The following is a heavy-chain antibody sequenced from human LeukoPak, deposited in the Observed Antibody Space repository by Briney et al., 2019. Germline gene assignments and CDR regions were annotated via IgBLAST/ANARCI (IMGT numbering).Heavy chain of an antibody. Sequence: GGSLRLSCAASGYTFSRHGIHWVRQAPGKGLEWVAVVWYDGRNRDYVDSVKGRFTISKDNSNNMVFLQMDRLRAEDTAVYYCARLWGGNGYSGGSLNLWGQGTLVTVSS. CDR2: VWYDGRNR. V-gene: IGHV3-33*01. D-gene: IGHD3-16*01. CDR3: ARLWGGNGYSGGSLNL. J-gene: IGHJ5*02. CDR1: GYTFSRHG.